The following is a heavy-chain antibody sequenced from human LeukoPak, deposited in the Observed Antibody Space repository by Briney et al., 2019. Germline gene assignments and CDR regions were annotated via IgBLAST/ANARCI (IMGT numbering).Heavy chain of an antibody. J-gene: IGHJ6*03. CDR2: INHSGST. CDR1: GGSFSGYY. D-gene: IGHD6-13*01. CDR3: ARSYSSSWTFYYYYMDV. V-gene: IGHV4-34*01. Sequence: SETLSLTCAVYGGSFSGYYWSWIRQPPGKGLEWIGEINHSGSTNYNPSLKSRVTISVDTSKNQFSQKLSSVTAADTAVYYCARSYSSSWTFYYYYMDVWGKGTTVTVSS.